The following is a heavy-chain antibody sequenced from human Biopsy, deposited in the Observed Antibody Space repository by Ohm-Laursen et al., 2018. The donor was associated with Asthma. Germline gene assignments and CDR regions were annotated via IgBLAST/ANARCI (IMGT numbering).Heavy chain of an antibody. CDR1: GGYTGSSDHH. J-gene: IGHJ6*02. CDR3: ARVVSYGDIYFGIDV. D-gene: IGHD4-17*01. CDR2: VFWSGST. Sequence: SETLSLTCRVSGGYTGSSDHHWAWIRQAPGKGLEWIGFVFWSGSTHYSRSLERRVSISIDTATNEFSMKLWSVTPADTAVYFCARVVSYGDIYFGIDVWGLGNTVVVS. V-gene: IGHV4-30-4*01.